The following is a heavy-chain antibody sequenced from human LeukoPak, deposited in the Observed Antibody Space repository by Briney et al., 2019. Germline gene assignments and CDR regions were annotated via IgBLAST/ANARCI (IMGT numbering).Heavy chain of an antibody. D-gene: IGHD1-26*01. V-gene: IGHV1-46*01. J-gene: IGHJ4*02. CDR3: ARGKRGREREVGATEY. CDR2: INPSGGST. CDR1: GYTFTGYY. Sequence: GASVKVSCKASGYTFTGYYMHWVRQAPGQGLEWMGIINPSGGSTSYAQKFQGRVTMTRDMSTSTVYMELSSLRSEDTAVYYCARGKRGREREVGATEYWGQGTLVTVSS.